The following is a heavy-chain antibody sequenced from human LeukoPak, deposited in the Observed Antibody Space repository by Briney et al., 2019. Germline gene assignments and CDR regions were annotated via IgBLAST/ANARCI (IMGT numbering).Heavy chain of an antibody. V-gene: IGHV3-23*01. D-gene: IGHD1-26*01. J-gene: IGHJ4*02. CDR2: ISGSGGST. CDR1: GFTFSSYA. Sequence: PGGSLRLSCAASGFTFSSYAMSWVRQAPGKGLKWVSAISGSGGSTYYADSVKGRFTISRDNSKNTLYLQMNSLRAEDTAVYYCAKDIRRWELLRGDYWGQGTLVTVSS. CDR3: AKDIRRWELLRGDY.